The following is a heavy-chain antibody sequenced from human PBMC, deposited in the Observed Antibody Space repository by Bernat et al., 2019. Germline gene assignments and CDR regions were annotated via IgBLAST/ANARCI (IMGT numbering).Heavy chain of an antibody. D-gene: IGHD6-25*01. CDR1: GFTFSSYG. Sequence: QVQLVESGGGVVQPGRSLRLSCAASGFTFSSYGMHWVRQAPGKGLEWVAVIWYDGSNKYYADSVKGRFTISRDNSKNTLYLQMNSLRAEDTAVYYCARDTSSAAFDYCGQGTLVTVSS. CDR2: IWYDGSNK. V-gene: IGHV3-33*01. CDR3: ARDTSSAAFDY. J-gene: IGHJ4*02.